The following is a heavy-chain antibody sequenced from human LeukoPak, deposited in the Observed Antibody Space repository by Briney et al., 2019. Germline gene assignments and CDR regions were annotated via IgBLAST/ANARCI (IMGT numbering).Heavy chain of an antibody. V-gene: IGHV4-59*12. CDR1: GGSISSYY. Sequence: SETLSLTCTVSGGSISSYYWSWTRQPPGKGLEWIGYIYYSGSTNYNPSLKSRVTISVDTSKYQFSLKLSSVTAADTAVYYCARGTRSFDYWGQGTLVTVSS. D-gene: IGHD1-1*01. J-gene: IGHJ4*02. CDR2: IYYSGST. CDR3: ARGTRSFDY.